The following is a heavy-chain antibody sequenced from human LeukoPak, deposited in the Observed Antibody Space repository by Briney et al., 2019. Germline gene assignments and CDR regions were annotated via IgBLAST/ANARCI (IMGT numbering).Heavy chain of an antibody. Sequence: SETLSLTRSVSGGSISSGSYYWSWIRQPAGKGLEWIGRIFLSGSTNYNPSLESRVTMSIATSKNQFSLSLRSVTAADTAVYYCARENYYDTSDWGQGTLVTVSS. CDR3: ARENYYDTSD. D-gene: IGHD3-22*01. J-gene: IGHJ4*02. V-gene: IGHV4-61*02. CDR1: GGSISSGSYY. CDR2: IFLSGST.